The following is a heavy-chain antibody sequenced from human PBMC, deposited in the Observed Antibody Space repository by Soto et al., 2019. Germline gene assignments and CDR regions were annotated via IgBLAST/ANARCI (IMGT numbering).Heavy chain of an antibody. CDR2: INHSGST. CDR3: ARGIVPAAMPHSYYYYMDV. CDR1: GGSFSGYY. V-gene: IGHV4-34*01. J-gene: IGHJ6*03. D-gene: IGHD2-2*01. Sequence: QVQLQQWGAGLLKPSETLSLTCAVYGGSFSGYYWSWIRQPPGKGLEWIGEINHSGSTNYNPSLKSRVTISVDTSKNQFSLKLSSVTAADTAVYYCARGIVPAAMPHSYYYYMDVWGKGTTVTVSS.